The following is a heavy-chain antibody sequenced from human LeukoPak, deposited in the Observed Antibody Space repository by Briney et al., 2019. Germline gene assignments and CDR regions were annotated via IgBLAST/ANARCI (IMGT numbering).Heavy chain of an antibody. D-gene: IGHD3-3*01. CDR2: INPDGNKK. V-gene: IGHV3-7*01. Sequence: GGSLRLSCAVSGLTFSSSWMDWVRQAPGKGLEWVASINPDGNKKYSADSVKGRFTISRDNAENSLYLQMNSLRVEDTAFYYCASSYDFWSGSLSYWGQGTLVTVSS. CDR3: ASSYDFWSGSLSY. CDR1: GLTFSSSW. J-gene: IGHJ4*02.